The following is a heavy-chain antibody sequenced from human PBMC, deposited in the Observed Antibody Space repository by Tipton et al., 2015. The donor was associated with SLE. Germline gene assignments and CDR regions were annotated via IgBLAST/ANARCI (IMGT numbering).Heavy chain of an antibody. CDR3: ARVWRQLANYFDY. CDR1: GGSISSSNW. D-gene: IGHD6-6*01. CDR2: IYHSGST. J-gene: IGHJ4*02. V-gene: IGHV4-4*02. Sequence: SLRLSCAVSGGSISSSNWWSWVRQPPGKGLEWIGEIYHSGSTNYNPSLKSRVTISVDKSKNQFSLKLSSGTAADTAVYYCARVWRQLANYFDYWGQGTLVTVSS.